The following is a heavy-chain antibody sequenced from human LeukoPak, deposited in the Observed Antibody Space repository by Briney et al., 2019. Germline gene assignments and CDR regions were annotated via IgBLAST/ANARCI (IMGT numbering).Heavy chain of an antibody. CDR2: ISWNSGSI. CDR3: ARDRGPLGYCSGGSCYSGDYYYGMDV. CDR1: GFTFDDNA. Sequence: PGGSLRLSCAASGFTFDDNAMHWVRQAPGKGLEWVSGISWNSGSIGYADSVKGRFTISRDNAKNSLYLQMNSLRAEDTAVYYCARDRGPLGYCSGGSCYSGDYYYGMDVWGQGTTVTVSS. J-gene: IGHJ6*02. V-gene: IGHV3-9*01. D-gene: IGHD2-15*01.